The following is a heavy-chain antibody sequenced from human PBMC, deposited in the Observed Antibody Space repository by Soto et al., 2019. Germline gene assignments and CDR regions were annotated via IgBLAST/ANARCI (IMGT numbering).Heavy chain of an antibody. Sequence: EVQLVESGGGLVQPGGSLRISCAASGFTFRDFALNWVRQAPGKGLEWISYISVTSGSIFYADSVKGRFTISRDDGRNLLYLQMNTLRDEDTAVYFCVRDHIWAFDFCGRGTMVTVSS. D-gene: IGHD2-21*01. J-gene: IGHJ3*01. CDR1: GFTFRDFA. CDR2: ISVTSGSI. V-gene: IGHV3-48*02. CDR3: VRDHIWAFDF.